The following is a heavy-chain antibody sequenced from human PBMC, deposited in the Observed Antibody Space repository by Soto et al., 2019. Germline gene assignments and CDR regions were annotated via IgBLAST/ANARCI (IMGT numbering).Heavy chain of an antibody. CDR1: GFTFSNYD. CDR3: AKDWRDGYKYYGMDV. CDR2: VSSSGSST. J-gene: IGHJ6*02. V-gene: IGHV3-23*01. Sequence: PGGPLRLSFSAFGFTFSNYDMSWVRQAPGKGLEWVSSVSSSGSSTYFADSVKGRFTIYRDNPKNTLYLQMNSLRAEDTAVYYCAKDWRDGYKYYGMDVWGQGTAVTVSS. D-gene: IGHD1-1*01.